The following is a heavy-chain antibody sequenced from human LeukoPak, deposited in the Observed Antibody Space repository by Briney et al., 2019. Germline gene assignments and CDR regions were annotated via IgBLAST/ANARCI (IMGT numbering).Heavy chain of an antibody. Sequence: GGSLRLSCAASGFTFSHYWMSWVRQAPGKGLEWVANIQPDGSDRYYVDFVKGRFTISRDNAKNSLYLQMDSLRAEDMAVYYCAREDTWAFDIWGQGTMVTISS. CDR3: AREDTWAFDI. CDR2: IQPDGSDR. J-gene: IGHJ3*02. D-gene: IGHD5-18*01. CDR1: GFTFSHYW. V-gene: IGHV3-7*01.